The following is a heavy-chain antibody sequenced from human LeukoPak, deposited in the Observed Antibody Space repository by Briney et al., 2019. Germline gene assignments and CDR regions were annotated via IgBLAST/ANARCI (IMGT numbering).Heavy chain of an antibody. Sequence: GGSLRLSCIASGFTVSSNYMTWVRQAPGKGLQWVSIIYNGGHTYYADSVKGRFTISRDNSKNTLYVQVNSLGTEDTAAYYCAKGSYYDSSGSFYFDYWGQGTLVTVSS. CDR2: IYNGGHT. V-gene: IGHV3-53*01. D-gene: IGHD3-22*01. CDR3: AKGSYYDSSGSFYFDY. CDR1: GFTVSSNY. J-gene: IGHJ4*02.